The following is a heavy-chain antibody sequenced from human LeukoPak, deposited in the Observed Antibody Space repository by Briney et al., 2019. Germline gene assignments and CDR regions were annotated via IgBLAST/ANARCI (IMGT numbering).Heavy chain of an antibody. CDR3: ARDQYNWNYGGYYYYYMDV. CDR1: GGSISSYY. D-gene: IGHD1-7*01. V-gene: IGHV4-4*07. CDR2: IYTSGST. J-gene: IGHJ6*03. Sequence: PSETLSLTCTVSGGSISSYYWSWIRQPAGKGLEWIGRIYTSGSTNYNPSLKSRVTMSVDTSKNQFSLKLSSVTAADTAVYYCARDQYNWNYGGYYYYYMDVWGKGTTVTVSS.